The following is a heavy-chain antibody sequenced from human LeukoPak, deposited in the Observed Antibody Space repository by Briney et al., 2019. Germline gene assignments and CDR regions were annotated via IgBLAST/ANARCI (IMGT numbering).Heavy chain of an antibody. D-gene: IGHD3-22*01. J-gene: IGHJ6*02. V-gene: IGHV3-48*02. CDR2: ISNSSRTI. Sequence: PGGSLRLSCAASGFTFSIYSMNWVRQAPGKGLEWVSYISNSSRTIYYADSVKGRFTISRDNAKNSLCLQMNSLRDEDTAVYYCARGGSGYGDYYYFYGMDVWGQGTTVTVSS. CDR1: GFTFSIYS. CDR3: ARGGSGYGDYYYFYGMDV.